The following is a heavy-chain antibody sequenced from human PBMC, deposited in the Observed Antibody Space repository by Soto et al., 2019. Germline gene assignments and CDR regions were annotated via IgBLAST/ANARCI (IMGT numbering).Heavy chain of an antibody. CDR1: GDTFSSYT. Sequence: QVQLVQSGAEVKKPGSSVKVSCKASGDTFSSYTISWVRQAPGQGLEWMGRIIPIRDIANYAQKFQGRVTITADQSTSTAYMELSSLRSEETAVYYCAAGGHGAFDIWGQGTMVTVSS. J-gene: IGHJ3*02. CDR2: IIPIRDIA. D-gene: IGHD1-26*01. V-gene: IGHV1-69*02. CDR3: AAGGHGAFDI.